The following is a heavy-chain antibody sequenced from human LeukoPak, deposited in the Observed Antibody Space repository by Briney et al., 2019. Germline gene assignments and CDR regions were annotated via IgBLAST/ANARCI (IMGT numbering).Heavy chain of an antibody. CDR2: TYYRSKWKT. V-gene: IGHV6-1*01. CDR1: GDSVSSSTSG. Sequence: SQTLSLTCDISGDSVSSSTSGWNWIRQSPSRGLEWLGRTYYRSKWKTDYALSVRSRIRITPDTSRNQFSLQLNSVTPGDTVVYYCAREGAGAETAFDYWGQGTLVTVSS. J-gene: IGHJ4*02. CDR3: AREGAGAETAFDY. D-gene: IGHD2-21*02.